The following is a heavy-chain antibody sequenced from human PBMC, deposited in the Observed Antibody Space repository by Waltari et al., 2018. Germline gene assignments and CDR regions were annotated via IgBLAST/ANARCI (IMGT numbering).Heavy chain of an antibody. V-gene: IGHV1-69*12. J-gene: IGHJ4*02. D-gene: IGHD3-16*02. Sequence: QVQLAQSGAEVKSPGSSVTISCKASGLSIRGYTSSWVRQAPGQGLEWMRGFIPLTGSQIYTQKFQGRLTITADGSTRTTVMELRNLKYEDTAVYFCARGYRYDSSQRFYLDHWGQGTPVIVS. CDR1: GLSIRGYT. CDR2: FIPLTGSQ. CDR3: ARGYRYDSSQRFYLDH.